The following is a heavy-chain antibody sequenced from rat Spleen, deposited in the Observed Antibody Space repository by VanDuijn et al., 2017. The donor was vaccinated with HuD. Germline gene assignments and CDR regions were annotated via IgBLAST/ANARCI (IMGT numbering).Heavy chain of an antibody. J-gene: IGHJ2*01. D-gene: IGHD1-7*01. CDR3: ARQRAHTMGPFDY. Sequence: EVQLVESDGGLVQPGRSLKLSCAASGFTLSDHYMAWVRQAPTKGLEWVASINTSGGGTHYRDSVKGRFTVSRDNAKSTLYLQMDSLRSEDTATYYCARQRAHTMGPFDYWGQGVMVTVSS. CDR1: GFTLSDHY. CDR2: INTSGGGT. V-gene: IGHV5-25*01.